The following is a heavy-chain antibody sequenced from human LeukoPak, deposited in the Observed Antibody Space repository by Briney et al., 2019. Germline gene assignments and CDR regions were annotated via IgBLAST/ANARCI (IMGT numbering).Heavy chain of an antibody. D-gene: IGHD4-17*01. CDR3: ARVNYGDYLPSFDY. CDR1: GFTFSSYS. V-gene: IGHV3-48*01. J-gene: IGHJ4*02. CDR2: ISIGSSVI. Sequence: GGSLRLSCAASGFTFSSYSMNWVRQAPGKWLEWVSYISIGSSVIYYADSVKGRFTISRDNAKNSLYLQMNSLRAEDTAVYYCARVNYGDYLPSFDYWGQGTLVTVSS.